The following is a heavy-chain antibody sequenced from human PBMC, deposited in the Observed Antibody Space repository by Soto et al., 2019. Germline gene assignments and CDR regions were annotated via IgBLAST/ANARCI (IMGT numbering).Heavy chain of an antibody. Sequence: SVKVSCKASGGTFSSYAISWVRQAPGQGLEWMGGIFPIFGTANYAQKFQGRVTITADESTSTAYMELSSLRSEDTAVYYCARDRFYYDSSGYYYVGAFDIWGQGTMVTVSS. D-gene: IGHD3-22*01. CDR3: ARDRFYYDSSGYYYVGAFDI. J-gene: IGHJ3*02. CDR1: GGTFSSYA. CDR2: IFPIFGTA. V-gene: IGHV1-69*13.